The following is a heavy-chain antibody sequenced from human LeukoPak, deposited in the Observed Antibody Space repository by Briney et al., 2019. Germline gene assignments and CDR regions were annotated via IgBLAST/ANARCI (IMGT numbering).Heavy chain of an antibody. CDR1: GFTFSSYA. V-gene: IGHV3-23*01. J-gene: IGHJ4*02. Sequence: GWSLRLSCASSGFTFSSYAMSRVRQAPGKGLEWVSAISGSGGSTYYADSVKGRFTISRDNSKNTLYLQMNSLRAEDTAVYYCAKCRPNIFYSYDGSGQAMDYWGQGTLVTVSS. D-gene: IGHD3-22*01. CDR2: ISGSGGST. CDR3: AKCRPNIFYSYDGSGQAMDY.